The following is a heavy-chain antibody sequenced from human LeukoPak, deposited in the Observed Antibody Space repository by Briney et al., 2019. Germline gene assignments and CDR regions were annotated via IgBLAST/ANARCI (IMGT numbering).Heavy chain of an antibody. Sequence: ASVKVSCKASGYTFTSYDINWVRQATGQGLEWMGWMNPNSGNTGYAQKFQGRVTMTRNTSISTAYMELSSLRSEDTAMYYCASAIVGATPGWAFDIWGQGTMVTVSS. CDR1: GYTFTSYD. J-gene: IGHJ3*02. D-gene: IGHD1-26*01. CDR3: ASAIVGATPGWAFDI. CDR2: MNPNSGNT. V-gene: IGHV1-8*01.